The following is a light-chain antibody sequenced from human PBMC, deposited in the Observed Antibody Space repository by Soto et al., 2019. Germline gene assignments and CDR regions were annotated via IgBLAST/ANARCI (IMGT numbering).Light chain of an antibody. CDR3: QQRHMWPIT. V-gene: IGKV3-11*01. CDR1: QTVRSR. J-gene: IGKJ5*01. Sequence: VVLPQSPATLSLSPGERATLSCRASQTVRSRLSWYQQKPGQGPRLLIYDASNRATGIPPRFSGSGSGTDFTLTISSLEPEDSAVYYCQQRHMWPITFGQGTRLEIK. CDR2: DAS.